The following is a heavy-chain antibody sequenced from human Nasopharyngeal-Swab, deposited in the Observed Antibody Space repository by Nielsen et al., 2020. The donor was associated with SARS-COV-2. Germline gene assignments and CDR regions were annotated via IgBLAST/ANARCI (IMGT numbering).Heavy chain of an antibody. CDR2: IRSHGNNYAT. Sequence: GESLKISCAASGFTFSDSAIHWVRQASGKGLAWFGRIRSHGNNYATAYAASVKGRFIIFRDDPTNTAYLQMNSLKTEDTAVYYCTRCGGGCYSGRDYWGQGTLVTVSS. V-gene: IGHV3-73*01. J-gene: IGHJ4*02. CDR3: TRCGGGCYSGRDY. D-gene: IGHD2-21*02. CDR1: GFTFSDSA.